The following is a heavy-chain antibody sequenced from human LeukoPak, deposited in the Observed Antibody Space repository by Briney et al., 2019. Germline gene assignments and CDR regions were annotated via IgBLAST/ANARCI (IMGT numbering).Heavy chain of an antibody. J-gene: IGHJ4*02. CDR1: GFTFHDHT. Sequence: GGSLRLSCAASGFTFHDHTMHWVRQGPGKRLEWVALITWDGDVTHYADSVKGRLTISRDNSKNSLFLQMNSVTTEDTALYYCIKDAAYSSSWFGYFDYWGQGTLVTVSS. D-gene: IGHD6-13*01. CDR3: IKDAAYSSSWFGYFDY. V-gene: IGHV3-43*01. CDR2: ITWDGDVT.